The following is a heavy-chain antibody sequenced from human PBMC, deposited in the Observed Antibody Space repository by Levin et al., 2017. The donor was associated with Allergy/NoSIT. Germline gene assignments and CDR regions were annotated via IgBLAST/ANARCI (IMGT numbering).Heavy chain of an antibody. V-gene: IGHV4-59*08. CDR3: ARSGGYTLYFQQ. CDR1: GGSISNYY. J-gene: IGHJ1*01. D-gene: IGHD5-12*01. CDR2: IYSSGNT. Sequence: ESLKISCTVSGGSISNYYWSWIRQPPGRGLEWIGYIYSSGNTNYNPSLKSRVTISVDTSKNQFSLKLSSVTAADTAVYYCARSGGYTLYFQQWGQGTLVTVSS.